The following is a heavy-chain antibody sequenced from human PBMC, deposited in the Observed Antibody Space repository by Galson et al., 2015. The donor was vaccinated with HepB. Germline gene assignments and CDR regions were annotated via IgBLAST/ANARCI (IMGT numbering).Heavy chain of an antibody. CDR1: GGTFSSYA. CDR2: IIPIFGTA. D-gene: IGHD6-6*01. V-gene: IGHV1-69*13. Sequence: SVKVSCKASGGTFSSYAISWVRQAPGQGLEWMGGIIPIFGTANYAQKFQGRVTITADESTSTAYMELSSLRSEDTAVYYCARSALLYSSSPGGWFDPWGQGTLVTVSS. J-gene: IGHJ5*02. CDR3: ARSALLYSSSPGGWFDP.